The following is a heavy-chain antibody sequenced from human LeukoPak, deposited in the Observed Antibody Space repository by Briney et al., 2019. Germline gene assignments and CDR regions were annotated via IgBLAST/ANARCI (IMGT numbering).Heavy chain of an antibody. D-gene: IGHD2-21*01. CDR3: ANSPAYCVGDCYPPVDY. CDR1: GFTFSSXA. J-gene: IGHJ4*02. V-gene: IGHV3-23*01. CDR2: XSGSGGST. Sequence: GGSXRLSCAASGFTFSSXAMSWVXQXXGXGXEWXSXXSGSGGSTYYADSVKGRLTISRDNSKNTLYLQMNSLRAEDTAVYYCANSPAYCVGDCYPPVDYWGQGTLVTVSS.